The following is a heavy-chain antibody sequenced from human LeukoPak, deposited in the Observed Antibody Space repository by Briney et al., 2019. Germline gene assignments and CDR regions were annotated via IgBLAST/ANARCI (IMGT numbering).Heavy chain of an antibody. V-gene: IGHV4-34*01. Sequence: SETLSLTCAVYGGSFSGYYWSWIRQPPGKGLEWIGEINHSGSTNYNPSLKSRVTISVDTSKNQFSLKLSSVTAADTAVYYCAKTPAGLAIGGYYYGMAGWGKGTPVTVSS. J-gene: IGHJ6*04. D-gene: IGHD3-16*01. CDR2: INHSGST. CDR1: GGSFSGYY. CDR3: AKTPAGLAIGGYYYGMAG.